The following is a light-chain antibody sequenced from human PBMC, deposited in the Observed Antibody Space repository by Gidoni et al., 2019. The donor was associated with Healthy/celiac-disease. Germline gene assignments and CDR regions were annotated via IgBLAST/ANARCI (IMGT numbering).Light chain of an antibody. V-gene: IGKV3-20*01. J-gene: IGKJ4*02. Sequence: EIVLTQFPGTLSLSPGERATLSCRASQSVSSSYLAWYQQKPRQAPRMLINGAASRATGSPDRFSGSGSGTDFTLTISRLEPEDFAVYYCQQYGNSPTRTFXGXTKVEIK. CDR2: GAA. CDR3: QQYGNSPTRT. CDR1: QSVSSSY.